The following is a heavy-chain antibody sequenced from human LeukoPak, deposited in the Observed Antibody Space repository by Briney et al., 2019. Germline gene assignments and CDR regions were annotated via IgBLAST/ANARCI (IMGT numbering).Heavy chain of an antibody. CDR3: ARRITMVRGVIITTPLGGYMDV. CDR2: INHSGST. D-gene: IGHD3-10*01. CDR1: GGSFSGYY. V-gene: IGHV4-34*01. Sequence: SETLSLTCAVYGGSFSGYYWSWIRQPPGKGLEWIGEINHSGSTNYNPSLKSRVTISVDTSKNQFSLKLSSVTAADTAVYYCARRITMVRGVIITTPLGGYMDVWGKGTTVTISS. J-gene: IGHJ6*03.